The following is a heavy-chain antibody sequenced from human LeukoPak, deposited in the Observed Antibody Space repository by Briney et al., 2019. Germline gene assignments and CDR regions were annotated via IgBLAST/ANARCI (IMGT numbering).Heavy chain of an antibody. CDR3: ARQPSSWFTSFDS. J-gene: IGHJ4*02. CDR2: IYYSGST. Sequence: SETLSLTCTVSGGSLSSYFWSWIRQPPGKGLEWIAYIYYSGSTNYNPSLKSRVTISVDTSKNQFSLKLSSVTAADTAVYYCARQPSSWFTSFDSWGQGTLITVSS. V-gene: IGHV4-59*01. CDR1: GGSLSSYF. D-gene: IGHD6-13*01.